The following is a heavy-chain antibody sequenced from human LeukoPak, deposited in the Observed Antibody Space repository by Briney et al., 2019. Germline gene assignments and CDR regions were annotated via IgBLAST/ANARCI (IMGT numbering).Heavy chain of an antibody. CDR1: GFSVNRYV. CDR2: ISGDGSFT. V-gene: IGHV3-21*01. CDR3: ARDYGGSSPFDY. J-gene: IGHJ4*02. Sequence: GGSLRLSCAASGFSVNRYVMTWVRQVPGKGLEWVSGISGDGSFTFYADSVKGRFTISRDNAKNSLYLQMNSLRAEDTAVYYCARDYGGSSPFDYWGQGTLVTVSS. D-gene: IGHD4-23*01.